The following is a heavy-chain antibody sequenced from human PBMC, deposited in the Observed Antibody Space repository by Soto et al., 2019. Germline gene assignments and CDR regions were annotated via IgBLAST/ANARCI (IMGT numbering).Heavy chain of an antibody. V-gene: IGHV3-21*01. D-gene: IGHD4-17*01. J-gene: IGHJ6*02. CDR2: ISSSSSYI. Sequence: EVQLVESGGGLVKPGGSLRLSCAASGFTFSSYSMNWVRQAPGKGLEWVSSISSSSSYIYYADSVKGRFTISRDNAKNSLYLQMNSLRAEDTAVYYCALTTVIDYYYYGMDVWGQGTTVTVCS. CDR1: GFTFSSYS. CDR3: ALTTVIDYYYYGMDV.